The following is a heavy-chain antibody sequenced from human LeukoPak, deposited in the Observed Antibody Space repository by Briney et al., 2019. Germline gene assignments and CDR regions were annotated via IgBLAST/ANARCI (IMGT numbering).Heavy chain of an antibody. V-gene: IGHV3-23*01. CDR2: ISGSGGST. CDR1: GFTFSSYG. D-gene: IGHD1-1*01. J-gene: IGHJ4*02. CDR3: AQGTSGYREY. Sequence: PGGSLRLSCAASGFTFSSYGMRWVRQAPGKGLEWVSAISGSGGSTYYADSVKGRFTISRDNSKNTLYLQMNSLRAEDTAVYYCAQGTSGYREYWGQGTLVTVSS.